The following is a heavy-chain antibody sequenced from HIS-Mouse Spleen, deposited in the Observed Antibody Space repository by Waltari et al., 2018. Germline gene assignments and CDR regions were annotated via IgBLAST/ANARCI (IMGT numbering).Heavy chain of an antibody. D-gene: IGHD1-1*01. Sequence: QLQLQESGPGLVKPSETLSLTCTVSGCSIRSRSYYWGWPRQPPGKGLEWIGSIYYSGSTYYNPSLKSRVTISVDTSKNQFSLKLSSVTAADTAVYYCARDGRVYKYFDLWGRGTLVTVSS. CDR1: GCSIRSRSYY. V-gene: IGHV4-39*07. CDR3: ARDGRVYKYFDL. CDR2: IYYSGST. J-gene: IGHJ2*01.